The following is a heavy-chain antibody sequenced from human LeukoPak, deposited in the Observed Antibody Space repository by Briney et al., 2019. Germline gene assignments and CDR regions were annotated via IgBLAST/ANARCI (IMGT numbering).Heavy chain of an antibody. J-gene: IGHJ6*03. CDR1: GYTFTGYY. V-gene: IGHV1-2*02. Sequence: ASVKVSCKASGYTFTGYYMHWVRQAPGQGLEWMGWINPNSGGTNYAQKFQDRVTMTRDTSISTAYMELSRLRSDDTAVYYCARGQTAIGPLVGYYYYYMDVWGKGTTVTVSS. CDR3: ARGQTAIGPLVGYYYYYMDV. CDR2: INPNSGGT. D-gene: IGHD2-21*02.